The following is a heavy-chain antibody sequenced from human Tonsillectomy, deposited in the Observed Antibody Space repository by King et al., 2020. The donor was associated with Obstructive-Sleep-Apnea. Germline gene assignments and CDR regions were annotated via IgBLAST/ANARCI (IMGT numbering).Heavy chain of an antibody. CDR1: GGTFSSDA. D-gene: IGHD3-16*02. CDR3: ARDSTFGGVIVDQY. V-gene: IGHV1-69*01. J-gene: IGHJ4*02. CDR2: SIPICGTA. Sequence: QLVQSGAEVKKPGSSVKVSCKASGGTFSSDAISWVRQAPGQGLEWMGGSIPICGTANYAQKFQGRVTITAAESTSTAYMELSSLRSEDTAVYYCARDSTFGGVIVDQYWGQGTLVTVSS.